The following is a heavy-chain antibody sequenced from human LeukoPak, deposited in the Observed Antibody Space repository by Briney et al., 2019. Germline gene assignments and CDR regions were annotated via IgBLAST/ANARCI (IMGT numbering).Heavy chain of an antibody. Sequence: GESLKISCKASGYSFSSYWIGWVRQMPGKGLECMGIIYPGDSDTRYSPSFQGQVTISADKSVSTAYLQWSSLKASDTAMYYCARPHGSSLPRVFDYWGQGTLVTVSS. CDR2: IYPGDSDT. D-gene: IGHD6-6*01. CDR3: ARPHGSSLPRVFDY. J-gene: IGHJ4*02. CDR1: GYSFSSYW. V-gene: IGHV5-51*01.